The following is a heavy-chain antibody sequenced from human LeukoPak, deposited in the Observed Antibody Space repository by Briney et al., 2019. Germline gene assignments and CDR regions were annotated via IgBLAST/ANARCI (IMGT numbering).Heavy chain of an antibody. Sequence: PGRSLRLSCAASGFTFSSYDMHWVRHTTGKGLEWVSAIGIAGDTYYPGSVRGRFTISRENAKNSLYLQMNSLRAEDTAVYYCARAGYNYGYLDYWGQGTLVTVSS. CDR2: IGIAGDT. D-gene: IGHD5-18*01. V-gene: IGHV3-13*01. CDR3: ARAGYNYGYLDY. CDR1: GFTFSSYD. J-gene: IGHJ4*02.